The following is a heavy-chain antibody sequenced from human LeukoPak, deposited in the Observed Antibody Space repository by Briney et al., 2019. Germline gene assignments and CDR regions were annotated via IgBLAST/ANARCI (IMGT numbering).Heavy chain of an antibody. Sequence: GASVKVSCKASGYTFTSYAMHWVRQAPGQRLEWMGWINAGNGNTKYSQKFQGRVTITRDTSASTAYMELSSLRSEDTAVYYCARFYYYDSSGWVPDYWGQGTLVTVSS. CDR1: GYTFTSYA. V-gene: IGHV1-3*01. CDR3: ARFYYYDSSGWVPDY. D-gene: IGHD3-22*01. J-gene: IGHJ4*02. CDR2: INAGNGNT.